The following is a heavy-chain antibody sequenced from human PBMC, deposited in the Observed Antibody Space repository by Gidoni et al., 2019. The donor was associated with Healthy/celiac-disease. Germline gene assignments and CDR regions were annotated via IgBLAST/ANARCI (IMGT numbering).Heavy chain of an antibody. Sequence: QVQLQQSGPGLAEPSQTLSLTCAISGDSVSSNSAAWNWLRQSPSRGLEWLGRTYYRSKWYHDYAVSVKSRITIDPDTSKNQFALQLNSLTPEDTAVYYCAGGWALFNWGQGTLVTVSS. CDR3: AGGWALFN. D-gene: IGHD3-10*01. J-gene: IGHJ4*02. CDR2: TYYRSKWYH. V-gene: IGHV6-1*01. CDR1: GDSVSSNSAA.